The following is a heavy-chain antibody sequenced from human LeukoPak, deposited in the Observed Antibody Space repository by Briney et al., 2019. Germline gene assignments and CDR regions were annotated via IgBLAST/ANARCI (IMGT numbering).Heavy chain of an antibody. D-gene: IGHD3-22*01. CDR1: GFTFSSYW. J-gene: IGHJ5*02. Sequence: PGGSLRLSCAASGFTFSSYWMSWVRQAPGKGLEWVANIKQDGSDKYYVDSVKGRFTISRDNAKNSLYLQMNSLGAEDTAVYYCARDNYYDSSGHYNGNWCDPWGQGTLVTVSS. V-gene: IGHV3-7*01. CDR3: ARDNYYDSSGHYNGNWCDP. CDR2: IKQDGSDK.